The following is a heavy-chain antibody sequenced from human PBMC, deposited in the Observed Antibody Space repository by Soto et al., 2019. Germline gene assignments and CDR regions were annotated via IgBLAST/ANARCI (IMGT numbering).Heavy chain of an antibody. D-gene: IGHD2-15*01. CDR1: GYTFTGYY. J-gene: IGHJ4*02. CDR3: ARDPMRHYCSGGSCYSFLFDY. V-gene: IGHV1-2*02. CDR2: INPNSGGT. Sequence: ASVKVSCKASGYTFTGYYMHWVRQAPGQGLEGMGWINPNSGGTNYAQKFQGRGTMTRDTSISTAYMELSRLRSEEPGVYYCARDPMRHYCSGGSCYSFLFDYWGQGTLVTVSS.